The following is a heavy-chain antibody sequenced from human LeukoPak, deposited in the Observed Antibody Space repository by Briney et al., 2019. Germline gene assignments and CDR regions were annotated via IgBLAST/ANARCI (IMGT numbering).Heavy chain of an antibody. D-gene: IGHD3-10*01. CDR3: AFLWFGGLYYMDV. V-gene: IGHV1-2*02. Sequence: EASVKVSCKASGYTFTAYYMHWVRQAPGQGLEWMGWINPNSGGTNYAQKFQGRVTMTRDTSISTAYMELSRLRSDDTAVYYCAFLWFGGLYYMDVWGKGTTVTISS. CDR1: GYTFTAYY. J-gene: IGHJ6*03. CDR2: INPNSGGT.